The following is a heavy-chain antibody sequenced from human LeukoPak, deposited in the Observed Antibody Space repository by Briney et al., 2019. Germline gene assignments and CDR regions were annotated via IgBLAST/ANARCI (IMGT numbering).Heavy chain of an antibody. V-gene: IGHV3-11*03. Sequence: GGSLRLSCAASGFTFSDYYMSWIRQAPGKGLEWVSYISSSSSYTNYADSVKGRFTISRDNAKNSLYLQMNSLRAEDTAVYYCASTGDCSGGSCRSRWGYWGQGTLVTVSS. CDR2: ISSSSSYT. D-gene: IGHD2-15*01. CDR3: ASTGDCSGGSCRSRWGY. J-gene: IGHJ4*02. CDR1: GFTFSDYY.